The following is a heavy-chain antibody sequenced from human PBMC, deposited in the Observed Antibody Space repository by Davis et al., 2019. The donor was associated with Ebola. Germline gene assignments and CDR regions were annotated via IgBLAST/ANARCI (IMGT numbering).Heavy chain of an antibody. J-gene: IGHJ4*02. CDR3: VRFGRGVY. Sequence: PSETLSLTCSFSDGSISSHYWNWIRQPPGKGLEWLGIIYDSGRTNYNPSLKSRVTISADTSKNQFSLNLRSVTAADTAVYYCVRFGRGVYWGQGTLVTVSS. D-gene: IGHD3-16*01. CDR2: IYDSGRT. V-gene: IGHV4-59*11. CDR1: DGSISSHY.